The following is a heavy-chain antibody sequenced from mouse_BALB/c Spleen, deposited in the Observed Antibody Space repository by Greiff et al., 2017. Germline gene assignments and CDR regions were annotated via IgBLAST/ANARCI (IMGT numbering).Heavy chain of an antibody. J-gene: IGHJ2*01. CDR3: ARTDGYYVYYFDY. V-gene: IGHV5-9-3*01. D-gene: IGHD2-3*01. Sequence: EVKVVESGGGLVKPGGSLKLSCAASGFTFSSYAMSWVRQTPEKRLEWVATISSGGSYTYYPDSVKGRFTISRDNAKNTLYLQMSSLRSEDTAMYYCARTDGYYVYYFDYWGQGTTLTVSS. CDR2: ISSGGSYT. CDR1: GFTFSSYA.